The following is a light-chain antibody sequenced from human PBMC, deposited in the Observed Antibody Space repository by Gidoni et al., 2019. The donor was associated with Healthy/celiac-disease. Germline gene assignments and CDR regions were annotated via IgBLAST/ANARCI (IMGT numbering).Light chain of an antibody. CDR2: WAS. J-gene: IGKJ2*01. CDR1: QSVLYSSNNKNY. V-gene: IGKV4-1*01. CDR3: QQYYSTPSFA. Sequence: DIVLTQSPDSLAVSLGVRATINCKSSQSVLYSSNNKNYLAWYQQKPGQPPKLLIYWASTRESGVPDRFSGSGSGTDFTLTISSLQAEDVAVYYCQQYYSTPSFAFGQGTKLEIK.